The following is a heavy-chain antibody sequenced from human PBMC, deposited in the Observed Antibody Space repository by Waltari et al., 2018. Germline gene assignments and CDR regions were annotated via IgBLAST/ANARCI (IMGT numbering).Heavy chain of an antibody. Sequence: QVQLVESGGGVVQPGRSLRLSCAASGFTFSSYGMHWVRQAPGKGLEWVAVIWQDVSNKYDASSLKGRFTISRDNSTNTLYLQMNSLRAEDTALYYCARDLARFAVAALYFYSWGQATLVTVSS. V-gene: IGHV3-33*01. J-gene: IGHJ4*02. CDR1: GFTFSSYG. D-gene: IGHD6-19*01. CDR2: IWQDVSNK. CDR3: ARDLARFAVAALYFYS.